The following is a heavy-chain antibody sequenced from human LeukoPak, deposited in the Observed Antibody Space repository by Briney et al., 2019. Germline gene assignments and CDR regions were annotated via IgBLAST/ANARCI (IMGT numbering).Heavy chain of an antibody. Sequence: GGSVRLSCAASGVTFSSYSMNWVRQAPGKGRDWVAYIRYDGINESYADSVKGRFTISRNLSKNTLFLQMNSLRPEDTAVYYCSKDRGVFGVAYSLDYWGQGTLVTVSS. D-gene: IGHD3-3*01. J-gene: IGHJ4*02. V-gene: IGHV3-30*02. CDR2: IRYDGINE. CDR3: SKDRGVFGVAYSLDY. CDR1: GVTFSSYS.